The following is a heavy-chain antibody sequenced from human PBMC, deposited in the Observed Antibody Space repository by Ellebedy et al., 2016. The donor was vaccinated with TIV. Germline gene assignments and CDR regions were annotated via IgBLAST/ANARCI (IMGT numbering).Heavy chain of an antibody. CDR3: ARDRSVGWFGISDF. CDR1: GFVINNYW. D-gene: IGHD3-10*01. J-gene: IGHJ4*02. CDR2: IKQDGTEK. V-gene: IGHV3-7*01. Sequence: PGGSLRLSCVASGFVINNYWMNWVRQTPGSGLEWVANIKQDGTEKNYVDSVKGRFTISRDNRQNSLFLQMNSLKAEDSGIYYCARDRSVGWFGISDFWGPGTEVTVSS.